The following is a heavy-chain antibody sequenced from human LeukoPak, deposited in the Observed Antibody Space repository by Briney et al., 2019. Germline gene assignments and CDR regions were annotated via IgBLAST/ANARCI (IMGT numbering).Heavy chain of an antibody. Sequence: PGGSLRLSWAASGFTFSSYSMNWVRQAPGKGLGWVSSISSSSSYINYADSVKGRFTISRDNAKNSLYLQMNSLRAEDTAVYYCARVSGVRYFVWLSGNLDAFDIWGQGTMVTVSS. D-gene: IGHD3-9*01. CDR2: ISSSSSYI. CDR3: ARVSGVRYFVWLSGNLDAFDI. J-gene: IGHJ3*02. V-gene: IGHV3-21*01. CDR1: GFTFSSYS.